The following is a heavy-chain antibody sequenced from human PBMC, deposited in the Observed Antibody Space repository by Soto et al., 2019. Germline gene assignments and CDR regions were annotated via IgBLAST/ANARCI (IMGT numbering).Heavy chain of an antibody. CDR3: AVGGGDLSLTPFDY. CDR2: ISTDGGKQ. CDR1: GFNFKAYG. D-gene: IGHD3-16*02. Sequence: QVRLVESGGGVVQPGRSLRLSCVDSGFNFKAYGIHWVRQAPGKGLEWVAVISTDGGKQHLADSVKGRFTISRDNLKNTLYLQMNNVRPEDTAVYFCAVGGGDLSLTPFDYWGQGSLVTVSS. J-gene: IGHJ4*02. V-gene: IGHV3-30-3*01.